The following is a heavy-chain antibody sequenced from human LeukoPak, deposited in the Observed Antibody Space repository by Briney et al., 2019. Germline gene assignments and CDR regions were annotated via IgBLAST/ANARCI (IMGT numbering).Heavy chain of an antibody. V-gene: IGHV3-48*03. Sequence: PLGSLRLSPAPSGFIPYNYELECGPHAPQKRVGRSSYINTIGPVTTYADSVKGRFTNSRDNARHSLYLQMNGLRVEDTAVYYCARDDRTRHRAFDSWGQGALVTVSS. CDR2: INTIGPVT. CDR3: ARDDRTRHRAFDS. J-gene: IGHJ4*02. CDR1: GFIPYNYE. D-gene: IGHD2-2*01.